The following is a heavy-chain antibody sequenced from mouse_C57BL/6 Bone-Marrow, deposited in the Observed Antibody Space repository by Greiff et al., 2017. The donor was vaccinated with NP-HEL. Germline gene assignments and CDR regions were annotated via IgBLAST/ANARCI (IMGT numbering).Heavy chain of an antibody. CDR3: TIIYYYGNWYFDV. D-gene: IGHD1-1*01. Sequence: VKLMESGAELVRPGASVTLSCKASGYTFTDYEMHWVKQTPVHGLEWIGAIDPETGGTAYNQKFKGKAILTADKSSSTAYMELRSLTSEDSAVYYCTIIYYYGNWYFDVWGTGTTVTVSS. J-gene: IGHJ1*03. CDR1: GYTFTDYE. V-gene: IGHV1-15*01. CDR2: IDPETGGT.